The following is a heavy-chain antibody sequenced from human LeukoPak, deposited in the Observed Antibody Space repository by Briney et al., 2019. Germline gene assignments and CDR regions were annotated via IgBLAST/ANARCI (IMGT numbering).Heavy chain of an antibody. D-gene: IGHD5-18*01. CDR3: AKLQGYTGMIYCYMDV. J-gene: IGHJ6*03. CDR1: GFTFSNYA. CDR2: ISGSGGSI. Sequence: GGSLRLSCAASGFTFSNYAMSWVRQAPGKGLEWVSTISGSGGSIYHADSVKGRFTTSRDNSKNTLYLQMNSLRAEDTALYYCAKLQGYTGMIYCYMDVWGKGTTVTVSS. V-gene: IGHV3-23*01.